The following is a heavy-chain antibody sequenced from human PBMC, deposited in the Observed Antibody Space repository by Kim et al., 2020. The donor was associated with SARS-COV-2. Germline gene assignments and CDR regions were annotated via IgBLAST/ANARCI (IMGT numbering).Heavy chain of an antibody. D-gene: IGHD2-2*01. CDR3: ARDGHCSSTSCYFVSVYYGMDV. J-gene: IGHJ6*02. V-gene: IGHV1-18*04. Sequence: ASVKVSCKASGYTFTSYGISWVRQVPGQGLEWMGWISAYNGNTNYAQKLQGRVTMTTDTSTSTAYMELRSLRSDDTAVYYCARDGHCSSTSCYFVSVYYGMDVWGQGTTVTVSS. CDR2: ISAYNGNT. CDR1: GYTFTSYG.